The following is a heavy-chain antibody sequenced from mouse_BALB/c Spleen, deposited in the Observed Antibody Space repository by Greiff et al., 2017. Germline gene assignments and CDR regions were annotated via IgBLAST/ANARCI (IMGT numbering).Heavy chain of an antibody. CDR2: ISDGGSYT. Sequence: DVMLVESGGGLVKPGGSLKLSCAASGFTFSDYYMYWVRQTPEKRLEWVATISDGGSYTYSPDSVKGRFTISRDNAKNNLYLQMSSLKSEDTAMYYCAIHWDDAMDYWGQGTSVTVAS. V-gene: IGHV5-4*02. CDR1: GFTFSDYY. J-gene: IGHJ4*01. CDR3: AIHWDDAMDY. D-gene: IGHD4-1*01.